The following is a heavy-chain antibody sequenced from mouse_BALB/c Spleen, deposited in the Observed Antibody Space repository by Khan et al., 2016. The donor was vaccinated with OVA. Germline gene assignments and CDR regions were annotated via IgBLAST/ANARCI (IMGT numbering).Heavy chain of an antibody. Sequence: VQLKQSGPDLVKPGASVKISCKASGYSFTLYYLSWVKQSHGESLEWIGRVNPNNGDSAYNQKFKDRATLTVDKSSNTVYMDFRSLTSEDSEVYSCGRGYDFFASWGQGTLVTVSA. CDR1: GYSFTLYY. V-gene: IGHV1-26*01. CDR2: VNPNNGDS. J-gene: IGHJ3*01. CDR3: GRGYDFFAS. D-gene: IGHD2-14*01.